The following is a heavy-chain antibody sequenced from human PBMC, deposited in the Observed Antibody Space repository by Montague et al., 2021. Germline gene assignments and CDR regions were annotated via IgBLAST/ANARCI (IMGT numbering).Heavy chain of an antibody. CDR3: ARDQGQGYCGGDCYVGLDY. CDR2: IKQDGSEK. J-gene: IGHJ4*02. Sequence: SRRLSCAASGFTFSNYWVSWVRQAPGKGLEWVANIKQDGSEKHYVDSVKGRFTISRDNAKNSLYLQMNSLRAEDTAVYFRARDQGQGYCGGDCYVGLDYWGQGTLVTVSS. CDR1: GFTFSNYW. D-gene: IGHD2-21*01. V-gene: IGHV3-7*01.